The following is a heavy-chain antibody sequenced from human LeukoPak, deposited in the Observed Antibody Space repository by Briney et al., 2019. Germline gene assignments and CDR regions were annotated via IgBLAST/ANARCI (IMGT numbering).Heavy chain of an antibody. V-gene: IGHV3-23*01. J-gene: IGHJ4*02. CDR1: GFTFNNYA. CDR3: ARKLFGVKGAFDY. Sequence: PGGSLRLSCAASGFTFNNYAVNWVRQAPGKGLEWVSVISGNGISTNYADSVKGRFTISRDNSKNTLYLQMNSLRAEDTAVYYCARKLFGVKGAFDYWGQGNLVTVSS. D-gene: IGHD4/OR15-4a*01. CDR2: ISGNGIST.